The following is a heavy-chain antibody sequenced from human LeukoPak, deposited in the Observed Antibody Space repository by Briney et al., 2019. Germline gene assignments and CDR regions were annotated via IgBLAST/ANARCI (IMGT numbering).Heavy chain of an antibody. Sequence: GGSLRLSCAASGFTVSSSYMTWVRQAPGKGLEWVSVIYTGGTTYYADSVKGRFTISRDNSKNTLYLQMNSLRAEDTAVYYCAKVRYDSSGYVDYWGQGALVTVSS. D-gene: IGHD3-22*01. CDR3: AKVRYDSSGYVDY. V-gene: IGHV3-53*01. J-gene: IGHJ4*02. CDR1: GFTVSSSY. CDR2: IYTGGTT.